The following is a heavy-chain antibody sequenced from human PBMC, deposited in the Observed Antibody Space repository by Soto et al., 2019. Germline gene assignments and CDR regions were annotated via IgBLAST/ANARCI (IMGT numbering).Heavy chain of an antibody. CDR2: ISGSGGST. D-gene: IGHD1-26*01. CDR1: GLTFSSYA. V-gene: IGHV3-23*01. CDR3: TIHRGIEDYYYGMDV. J-gene: IGHJ6*02. Sequence: GGSLRLSCAVSGLTFSSYAMSWVRQAPGKGLEWVSAISGSGGSTSYADSVKGRFTVSRDNSKNTLLLQMNSLRAEDTAVYYCTIHRGIEDYYYGMDVWGQGTTVTVSS.